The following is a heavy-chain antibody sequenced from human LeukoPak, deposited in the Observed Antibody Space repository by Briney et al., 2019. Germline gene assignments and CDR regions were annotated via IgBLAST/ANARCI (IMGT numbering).Heavy chain of an antibody. Sequence: ASVKVSCKASGYTFNGYHIHWVRQAPGQGLEWMGWINPNSGGTNYARNFEGRVTMTRDTSITTAYMELRRLTSDDTAVYYCARVGLKYDYDYWGQGTLVTVSS. CDR3: ARVGLKYDYDY. J-gene: IGHJ4*02. CDR2: INPNSGGT. D-gene: IGHD3-16*01. V-gene: IGHV1-2*02. CDR1: GYTFNGYH.